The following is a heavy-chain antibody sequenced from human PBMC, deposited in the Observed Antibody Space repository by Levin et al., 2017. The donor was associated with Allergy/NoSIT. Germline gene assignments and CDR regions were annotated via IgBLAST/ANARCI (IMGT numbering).Heavy chain of an antibody. D-gene: IGHD3-10*01. CDR2: ISSNGGRT. J-gene: IGHJ6*03. CDR1: GFVFKNFP. Sequence: PGGSLRLSCIASGFVFKNFPMHWVRRAPGKGLEYVSAISSNGGRTYYANSVKGRFIISRDNSKNTLYLQVGSVRSDDMAEYFCVREWAGRQRLIRATYYFNSYMDVWGKGTTITVYS. V-gene: IGHV3-64*01. CDR3: VREWAGRQRLIRATYYFNSYMDV.